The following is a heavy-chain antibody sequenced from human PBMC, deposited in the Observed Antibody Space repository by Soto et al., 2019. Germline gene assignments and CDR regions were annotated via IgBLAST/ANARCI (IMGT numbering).Heavy chain of an antibody. CDR2: IWYDGSYK. J-gene: IGHJ4*02. CDR1: GFTFIKYG. CDR3: HISESYGY. Sequence: EGSLRRSCEASGFTFIKYGMHWVRQAPGKGLKWVAVIWYDGSYKYYADSVKGRFTISRDNSKNTLYLQMNNLRAEDTAVYYCHISESYGYWRQGTLVTVSS. V-gene: IGHV3-33*01. D-gene: IGHD1-26*01.